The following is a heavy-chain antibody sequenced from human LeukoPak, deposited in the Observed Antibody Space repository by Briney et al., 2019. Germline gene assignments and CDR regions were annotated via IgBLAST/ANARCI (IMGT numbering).Heavy chain of an antibody. D-gene: IGHD3-22*01. J-gene: IGHJ4*02. Sequence: GGSLRLSCAASGFTASANYMSWVRQAPGKGLEWVSGISASGGTRYYADSVKGRFTISKDNSKNALYLQMDSLRAEDTAVYYCARVPHYYDTSGYSYFDYWGQGSRVTVSS. V-gene: IGHV3-23*01. CDR2: ISASGGTR. CDR3: ARVPHYYDTSGYSYFDY. CDR1: GFTASANY.